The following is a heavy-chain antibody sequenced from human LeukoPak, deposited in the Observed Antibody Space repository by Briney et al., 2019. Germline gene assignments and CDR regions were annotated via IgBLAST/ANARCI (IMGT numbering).Heavy chain of an antibody. J-gene: IGHJ5*02. D-gene: IGHD3-16*02. CDR3: ARDENGYVWGSFRA. Sequence: PSETLSLTCTVSGGSINNYYWSWIRQPPGKGLEWIGYIYYSGSTYYNPSLESRVTMSLDTSKNQFSLKLSSVTAADTAVYYCARDENGYVWGSFRAWGQGTLVTVSS. V-gene: IGHV4-59*12. CDR1: GGSINNYY. CDR2: IYYSGST.